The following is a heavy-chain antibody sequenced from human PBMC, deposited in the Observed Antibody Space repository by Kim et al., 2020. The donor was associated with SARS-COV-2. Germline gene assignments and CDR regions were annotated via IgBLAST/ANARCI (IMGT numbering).Heavy chain of an antibody. CDR2: ISSSGSTI. CDR1: GFTFSDYY. Sequence: GGSLRLSCAASGFTFSDYYMSWIRQAPGKGLEWVSYISSSGSTIYYADSVKGRFTISRDNAKNSLYLQMNSLRAEDTAVYYCARDKVVPAAFYYYYYYGMDVWGQGTTVTVSS. CDR3: ARDKVVPAAFYYYYYYGMDV. J-gene: IGHJ6*02. D-gene: IGHD2-2*01. V-gene: IGHV3-11*01.